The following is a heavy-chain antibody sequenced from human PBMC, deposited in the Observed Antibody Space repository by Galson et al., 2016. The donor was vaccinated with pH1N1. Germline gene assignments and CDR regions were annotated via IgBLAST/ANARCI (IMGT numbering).Heavy chain of an antibody. CDR3: ATEDYYTSLY. V-gene: IGHV3-7*01. J-gene: IGHJ4*02. CDR1: GFIFSDYR. D-gene: IGHD1-26*01. CDR2: INQDGSRK. Sequence: SLRLSCAASGFIFSDYRMSWVRQAPGKGLEWVAKINQDGSRKYYVDSMKGRCTISRDNAENSLPLQMNSLRVEDTALYYCATEDYYTSLYWGQGILVTVSS.